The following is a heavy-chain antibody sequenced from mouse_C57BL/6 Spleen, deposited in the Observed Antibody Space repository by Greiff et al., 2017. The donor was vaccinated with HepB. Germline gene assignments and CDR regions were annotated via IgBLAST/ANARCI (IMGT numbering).Heavy chain of an antibody. Sequence: VQGVESGPELVKPGASVKISCKASGYAFSSSWMNWVKQRPGKGLEWIGRIYPGDGDTNYNGKFKGKATLTADKSSSTAYMQLSSLTSEDSAVYFCARKDSNYEAMDYWGQGTSVTVSS. CDR1: GYAFSSSW. D-gene: IGHD2-5*01. CDR2: IYPGDGDT. J-gene: IGHJ4*01. V-gene: IGHV1-82*01. CDR3: ARKDSNYEAMDY.